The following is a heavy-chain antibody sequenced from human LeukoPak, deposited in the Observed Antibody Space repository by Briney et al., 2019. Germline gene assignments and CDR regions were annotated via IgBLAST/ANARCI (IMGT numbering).Heavy chain of an antibody. Sequence: SETLSLTCAVYGGSFSGYYWSWIRQPPGKGLEWIGEINHSGSTNYNPSLKSRVTISVDTSKNQFSLKLSSVTAADTAVYYCARAYLGFGEFYMDVWGKGTTVTISS. J-gene: IGHJ6*03. CDR3: ARAYLGFGEFYMDV. D-gene: IGHD3-10*01. V-gene: IGHV4-34*01. CDR2: INHSGST. CDR1: GGSFSGYY.